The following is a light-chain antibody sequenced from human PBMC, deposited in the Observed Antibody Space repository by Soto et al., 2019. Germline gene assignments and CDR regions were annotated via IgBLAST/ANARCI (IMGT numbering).Light chain of an antibody. V-gene: IGKV1-5*01. Sequence: PSTLSASVGDRVTITCRASQSISSWLAWYQQKPGKAPKLLIYDASSLESGVPSRFSGSGSGTDFTLTISYLQSEDFGTYYCQQFYNYPRTFGQGTKVDIK. CDR1: QSISSW. CDR2: DAS. CDR3: QQFYNYPRT. J-gene: IGKJ1*01.